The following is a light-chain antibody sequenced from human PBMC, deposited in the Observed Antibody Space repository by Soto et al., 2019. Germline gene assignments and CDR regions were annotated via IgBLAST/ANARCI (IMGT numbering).Light chain of an antibody. CDR1: SSNIGSNY. CDR3: AAWDDSLSGVV. J-gene: IGLJ2*01. CDR2: RNN. Sequence: QSVLTQPPSASGTPGQRVTISCSGSSSNIGSNYVYWYQQLPGTAPKLLISRNNQRPSGVPDRFSGSKSGTSVSLAISGLRSEDEADYYCAAWDDSLSGVVFGGGTKLTVL. V-gene: IGLV1-47*01.